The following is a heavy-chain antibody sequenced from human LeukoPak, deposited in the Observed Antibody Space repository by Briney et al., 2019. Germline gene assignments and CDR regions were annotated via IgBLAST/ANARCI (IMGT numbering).Heavy chain of an antibody. CDR2: INHSGST. V-gene: IGHV4-34*01. J-gene: IGHJ4*02. Sequence: SETLSLTCAVYGGSFSGYYWSWIRQPPGKGLEWIGEINHSGSTYYNPSLKSRVTISEDTSKNQFSLKLSSVTAADTAVYYCARAEYYYGSGSYDSWGQGTLVTVSS. CDR3: ARAEYYYGSGSYDS. CDR1: GGSFSGYY. D-gene: IGHD3-10*01.